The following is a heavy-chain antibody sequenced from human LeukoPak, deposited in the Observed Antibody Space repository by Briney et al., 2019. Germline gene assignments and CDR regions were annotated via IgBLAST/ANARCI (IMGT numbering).Heavy chain of an antibody. CDR3: ATTALDY. D-gene: IGHD4-17*01. J-gene: IGHJ4*02. CDR1: GFTFSSYG. V-gene: IGHV3-30*03. CDR2: FSYDGSTK. Sequence: GGSLRLSCAASGFTFSSYGMHWVRQAPGKGLEWVAIFSYDGSTKYYADSVKGRFTISRDNSKNTLYLQVSSLRSEDTAVYYCATTALDYWGQGTLVTVSS.